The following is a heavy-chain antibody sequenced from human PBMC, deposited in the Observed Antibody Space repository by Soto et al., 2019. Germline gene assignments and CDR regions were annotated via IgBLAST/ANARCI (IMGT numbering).Heavy chain of an antibody. Sequence: SETLSLTCTVSGGSIISGGYYFSCIRQHPGNGLEWIGYIYYSGSTYYNPSLKSRVTISVDTSKNQFSLKLSSVTAADTAVYYCAREDFYDSGYSYYYYGMDVWGQGTTVTVSS. D-gene: IGHD5-12*01. CDR2: IYYSGST. V-gene: IGHV4-31*03. CDR1: GGSIISGGYY. J-gene: IGHJ6*02. CDR3: AREDFYDSGYSYYYYGMDV.